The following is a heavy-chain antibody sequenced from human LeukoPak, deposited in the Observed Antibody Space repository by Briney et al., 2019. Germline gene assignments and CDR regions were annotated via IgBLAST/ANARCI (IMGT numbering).Heavy chain of an antibody. D-gene: IGHD3-3*01. Sequence: PSETLSLTCAVYGGSFSGYYWSWIRQPPGKGLEWIVEINHSGSTNYNPSLKSRVTISVDTSKNQFSLKLSSVTAADTAVYYCARWAWSGYYNGLDYWGQGTLVTVSS. J-gene: IGHJ4*02. CDR1: GGSFSGYY. CDR2: INHSGST. V-gene: IGHV4-34*01. CDR3: ARWAWSGYYNGLDY.